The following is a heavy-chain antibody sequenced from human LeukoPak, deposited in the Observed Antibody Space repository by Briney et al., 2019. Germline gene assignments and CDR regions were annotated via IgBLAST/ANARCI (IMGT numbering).Heavy chain of an antibody. D-gene: IGHD2/OR15-2a*01. V-gene: IGHV1-69*05. Sequence: SVQVSCQVLGGTFRTHAISWVRQAPGQGFEWVGGIIPMIGKPHYAQQLQGRITINTYESTRTVHMGLSSQRSEDTAVYFCARDGCSTTFCNTNWFDPWGQGTLVTVSS. CDR3: ARDGCSTTFCNTNWFDP. CDR2: IIPMIGKP. CDR1: GGTFRTHA. J-gene: IGHJ5*02.